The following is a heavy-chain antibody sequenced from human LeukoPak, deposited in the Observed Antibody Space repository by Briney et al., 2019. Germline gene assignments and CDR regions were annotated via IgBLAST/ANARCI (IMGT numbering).Heavy chain of an antibody. CDR1: GYTFTGYD. CDR2: IKPNSGGT. V-gene: IGHV1-2*02. Sequence: GASVKVSCKASGYTFTGYDMHWVRQAPGQGLEWMGWIKPNSGGTNYAQKFQGRVTMTRDTSISTAYMELSRLRSDDTAVYYCARDMQQQLVHWFDPWGQGTLVTVSS. D-gene: IGHD6-13*01. CDR3: ARDMQQQLVHWFDP. J-gene: IGHJ5*02.